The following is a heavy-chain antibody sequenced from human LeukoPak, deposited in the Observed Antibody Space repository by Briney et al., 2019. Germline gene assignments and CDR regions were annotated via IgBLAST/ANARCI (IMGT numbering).Heavy chain of an antibody. CDR3: ARSSDIVLMVYAIEYYFDY. Sequence: SVKVSCKASGGTFSSYAISWVRQAPGQGLEWMGGIIPVFGTANYAQKFQGRVTITTDESTSTAYMELSSLRSEDTAVYYCARSSDIVLMVYAIEYYFDYWGQGTLVTVSS. CDR1: GGTFSSYA. J-gene: IGHJ4*02. CDR2: IIPVFGTA. V-gene: IGHV1-69*05. D-gene: IGHD2-8*01.